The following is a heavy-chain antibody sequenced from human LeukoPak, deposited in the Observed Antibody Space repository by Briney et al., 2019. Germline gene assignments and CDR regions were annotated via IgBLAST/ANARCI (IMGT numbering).Heavy chain of an antibody. D-gene: IGHD6-13*01. CDR2: IYHSGST. J-gene: IGHJ5*02. V-gene: IGHV4-38-2*02. CDR3: XRDRYSSSSYASFDP. CDR1: GYSISSGYY. Sequence: SETLSLTCTVSGYSISSGYYWGWIRQPPGKGLEWIGSIYHSGSTYYNPSLKSRVTISVDTSKNQFSLKLSSVTAADTAVYYCXRDRYSSSSYASFDPWGQGTLVTVSS.